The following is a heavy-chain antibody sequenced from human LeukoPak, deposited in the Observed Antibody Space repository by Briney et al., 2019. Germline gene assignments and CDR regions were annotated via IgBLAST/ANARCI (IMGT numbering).Heavy chain of an antibody. J-gene: IGHJ3*02. CDR3: ARLRAFDI. CDR1: GFTFSAYG. V-gene: IGHV3-7*01. CDR2: IKQDGSEK. Sequence: GGSLRLSCAASGFTFSAYGMHWVRQAPGKGLEWVANIKQDGSEKYYVDSVKGRFTISRDNAKNSLYLQMNSLRAEDTAVYYCARLRAFDIWGQGTMVTVSS. D-gene: IGHD3-16*01.